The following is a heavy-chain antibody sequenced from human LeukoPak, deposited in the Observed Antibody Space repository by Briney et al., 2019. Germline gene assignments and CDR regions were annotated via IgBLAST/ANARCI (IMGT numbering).Heavy chain of an antibody. CDR2: INWNGGST. Sequence: GGSLRLSCAASGFTFDDYGMSWVRQAPGKGLEWVSGINWNGGSTGYADSVKGRFTISRDNTKNLRYLQMNSLRAEDTAVYYCAREGGYGGVFDYWGQGTLVTVSS. CDR3: AREGGYGGVFDY. D-gene: IGHD5-12*01. CDR1: GFTFDDYG. J-gene: IGHJ4*02. V-gene: IGHV3-20*04.